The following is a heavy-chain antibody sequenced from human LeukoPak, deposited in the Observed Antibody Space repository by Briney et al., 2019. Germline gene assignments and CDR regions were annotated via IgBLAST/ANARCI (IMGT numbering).Heavy chain of an antibody. J-gene: IGHJ4*02. CDR1: GGTFSSYA. V-gene: IGHV1-69*01. CDR3: ARSSRYYDSSGLQAYYFDY. CDR2: IIPIFGTA. D-gene: IGHD3-22*01. Sequence: ASVKVSCKASGGTFSSYAISWVRQAPGQGLEWMGGIIPIFGTANYAQKVQGRVRITADESTSTAYMELSSLRSEDTAVYYCARSSRYYDSSGLQAYYFDYWGQGTLVTVSS.